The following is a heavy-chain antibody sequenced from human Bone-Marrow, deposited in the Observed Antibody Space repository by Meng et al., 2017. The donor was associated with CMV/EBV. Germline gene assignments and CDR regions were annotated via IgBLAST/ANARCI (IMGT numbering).Heavy chain of an antibody. CDR2: INHSGST. CDR1: GGSFSGYY. D-gene: IGHD3-22*01. V-gene: IGHV4-34*01. CDR3: ARTNTYYYDSSGYSLYWFDP. J-gene: IGHJ5*02. Sequence: SETLSLTCAVYGGSFSGYYWSWIRQPPGKGLEWIGEINHSGSTNYNPYLKSRVTISVDTSKNQFSLKLSSVTAADTAVYYCARTNTYYYDSSGYSLYWFDPWGQGTLVTVSS.